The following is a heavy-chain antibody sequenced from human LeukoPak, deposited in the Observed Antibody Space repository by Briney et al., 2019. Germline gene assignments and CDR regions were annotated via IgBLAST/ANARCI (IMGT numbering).Heavy chain of an antibody. D-gene: IGHD6-19*01. Sequence: QPGGSLRLSCAASGFTFSSYWMSWVRQAPGKGLEWVANIKQDGSEKYYVDSVKGRFTISRDNAKNSLYLQMNSLRAEDTAVYYCARDGGLVIAVAGGDGMDVWGQGTTVTVSS. CDR2: IKQDGSEK. J-gene: IGHJ6*02. CDR3: ARDGGLVIAVAGGDGMDV. CDR1: GFTFSSYW. V-gene: IGHV3-7*01.